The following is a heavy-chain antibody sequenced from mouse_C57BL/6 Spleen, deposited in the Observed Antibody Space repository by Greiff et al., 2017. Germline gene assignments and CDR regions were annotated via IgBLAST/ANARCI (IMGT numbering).Heavy chain of an antibody. J-gene: IGHJ3*01. CDR1: GYSITSGYY. CDR3: AREAY. Sequence: ESGPGLVKPSQSLSLTCSVTGYSITSGYYWNWIRQFPGNKLEWMGYISYDGINNYNPSLKNRISITRDTSKNQFFLKLNSVTTEDTATYYCAREAYWGQGTLVTVSA. V-gene: IGHV3-6*01. CDR2: ISYDGIN.